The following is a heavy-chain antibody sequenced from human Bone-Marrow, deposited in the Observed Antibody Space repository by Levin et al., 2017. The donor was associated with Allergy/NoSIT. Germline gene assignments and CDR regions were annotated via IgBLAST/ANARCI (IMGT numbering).Heavy chain of an antibody. D-gene: IGHD1-14*01. V-gene: IGHV4-34*01. CDR2: IKHSGST. CDR1: GGSFSDDQ. J-gene: IGHJ4*02. CDR3: AREGTPQSWDY. Sequence: LSQTLSLTCAVYGGSFSDDQWSWIRQSPGRGLEWIGEIKHSGSTNYNPSLKSRVTISVDTSKNQFSLKLSSVTAADTAVYYCAREGTPQSWDYWGQGALVTVSS.